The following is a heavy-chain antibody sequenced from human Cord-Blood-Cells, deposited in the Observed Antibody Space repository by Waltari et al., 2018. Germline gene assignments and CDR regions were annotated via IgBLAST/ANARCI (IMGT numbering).Heavy chain of an antibody. CDR2: ISSSSSTI. CDR1: GLPFSSYS. V-gene: IGHV3-48*02. CDR3: ASVDDY. J-gene: IGHJ4*02. D-gene: IGHD2-21*01. Sequence: EVQLVESGGGLVQPGGSLRISCAASGLPFSSYSMNWVRQAPGKGLEWVSYISSSSSTIYYADSVKGRFTISRDNAKNSLYLQMNSLRDEDTAVYYCASVDDYWGQGTLVTVSS.